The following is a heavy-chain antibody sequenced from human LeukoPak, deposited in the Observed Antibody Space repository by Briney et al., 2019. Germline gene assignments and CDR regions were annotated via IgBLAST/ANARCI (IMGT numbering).Heavy chain of an antibody. CDR2: IYYTGVT. CDR3: ARERSSSGGHSWFDP. CDR1: GGYIITSGHY. J-gene: IGHJ5*02. V-gene: IGHV4-39*07. Sequence: PSETLSLTCTVSGGYIITSGHYWGWIRQPPGKGLEWIGSIYYTGVTSTNPFFRSRMSISVDTSNNQFSLNLTSVTAADAAVYYCARERSSSGGHSWFDPWGQGTLVTVSS. D-gene: IGHD4-23*01.